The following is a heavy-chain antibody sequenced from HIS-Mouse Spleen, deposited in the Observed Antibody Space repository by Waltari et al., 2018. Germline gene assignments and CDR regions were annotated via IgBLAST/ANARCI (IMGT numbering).Heavy chain of an antibody. J-gene: IGHJ2*01. CDR1: GGSISSSSYY. V-gene: IGHV4-39*01. D-gene: IGHD1-1*01. CDR3: ATGRNRGGWYFDL. Sequence: QLQLQESGPGLVKPSETLSLTCTVSGGSISSSSYYWGWIRQPPGKGLEWIGSIYYSGSTYSHPSLKSRVPISVDTSKNQFSLKLSSVTAADTAVYYCATGRNRGGWYFDLWGRGTLVTVSS. CDR2: IYYSGST.